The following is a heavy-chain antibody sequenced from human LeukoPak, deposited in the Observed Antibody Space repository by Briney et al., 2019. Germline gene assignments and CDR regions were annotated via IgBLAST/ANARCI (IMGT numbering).Heavy chain of an antibody. CDR3: ARELSRGSGSYHLNWFDP. CDR2: IYYSGST. CDR1: GGSISSYY. D-gene: IGHD3-10*01. V-gene: IGHV4-59*01. Sequence: NPSETLSLTCTVSGGSISSYYWSWIRQPPGKGLEWIGYIYYSGSTNYNPSLKSRVTISVDTSKNQFSLKLSSVTAADTAVYYCARELSRGSGSYHLNWFDPWGQGTLVTVSS. J-gene: IGHJ5*02.